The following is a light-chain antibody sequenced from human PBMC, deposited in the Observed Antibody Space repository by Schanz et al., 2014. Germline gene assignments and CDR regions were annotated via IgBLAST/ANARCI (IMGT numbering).Light chain of an antibody. Sequence: QSVLTQPPSVSGAPGQRVTISCTGSSSNIGAGYDVHWYQQLPGTAPKLLIYGNSNRPSGVPDRFSGSKSGTSASLAITGLQAEDEADYYCASWDDNLSAWLFGGGTKLTVL. CDR3: ASWDDNLSAWL. J-gene: IGLJ3*02. V-gene: IGLV1-40*01. CDR1: SSNIGAGYD. CDR2: GNS.